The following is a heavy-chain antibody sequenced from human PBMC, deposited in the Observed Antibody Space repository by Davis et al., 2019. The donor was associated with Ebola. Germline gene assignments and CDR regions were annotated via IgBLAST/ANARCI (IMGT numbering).Heavy chain of an antibody. CDR3: AEPRDGYGYAFDI. V-gene: IGHV1-69*06. J-gene: IGHJ3*02. CDR2: IIPIFGTA. D-gene: IGHD5-24*01. CDR1: GGTFSSYA. Sequence: SVKVSCKASGGTFSSYAISWVRQAPGQGLEWMGGIIPIFGTANYAQKFQGRVTITADKSTSTAYMELSSLRSEDTAVYYCAEPRDGYGYAFDIWGQGTMVTVSS.